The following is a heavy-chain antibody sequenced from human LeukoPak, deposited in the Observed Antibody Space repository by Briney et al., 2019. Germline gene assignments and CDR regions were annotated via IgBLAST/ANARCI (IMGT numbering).Heavy chain of an antibody. Sequence: SETLSLTCTVSGGSISSYYWSWIRQPPGRGLEWIGSIYYTGGTLYNPSLKSRVSMSVDTSTNQFSLKLTSVTAADTAVYYCARDRTGRNTAQDDYWGQGTLVTVSS. V-gene: IGHV4-59*04. D-gene: IGHD5-18*01. J-gene: IGHJ4*02. CDR1: GGSISSYY. CDR2: IYYTGGT. CDR3: ARDRTGRNTAQDDY.